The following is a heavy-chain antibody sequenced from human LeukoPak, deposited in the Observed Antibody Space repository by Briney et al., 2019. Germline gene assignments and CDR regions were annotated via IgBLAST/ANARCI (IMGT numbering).Heavy chain of an antibody. V-gene: IGHV1-69*01. D-gene: IGHD4-17*01. J-gene: IGHJ4*02. Sequence: SVKVSCKASGGTFCSYAISWVRQAPGQGLEWVGGIIPIFGTANYAHKFPGRVTIAADETTRTDYMVLSRLRSEDAAVYYCARLPDYGDYGVDYWGQGTLVTVSS. CDR1: GGTFCSYA. CDR2: IIPIFGTA. CDR3: ARLPDYGDYGVDY.